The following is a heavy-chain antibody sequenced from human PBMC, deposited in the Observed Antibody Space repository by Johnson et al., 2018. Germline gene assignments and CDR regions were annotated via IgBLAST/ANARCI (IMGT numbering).Heavy chain of an antibody. D-gene: IGHD6-13*01. Sequence: QAPGKGLEWVAVISYDGSNKYYADSVKGRFTISRDNSKNTLYLQMNSLRAEDTAVYYCARDRGRQQLSRYYYYMDVWGKGTTVTVSS. CDR3: ARDRGRQQLSRYYYYMDV. CDR2: ISYDGSNK. J-gene: IGHJ6*03. V-gene: IGHV3-30*03.